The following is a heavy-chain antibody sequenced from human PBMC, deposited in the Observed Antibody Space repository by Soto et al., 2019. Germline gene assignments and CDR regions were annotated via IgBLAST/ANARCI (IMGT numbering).Heavy chain of an antibody. V-gene: IGHV3-23*01. Sequence: EVQLLESGGGLVQPGGSLRLSCAASGFTFSSYAMSWVRQAPGKGLEWVSAISGSGGSTYYADSVKGRFTISRDNSKNTLYLQMNSLRAEDTAVYYCGAGGTSRTYYYGMDVWGQRTTVTVSS. D-gene: IGHD2-2*01. CDR3: GAGGTSRTYYYGMDV. CDR1: GFTFSSYA. CDR2: ISGSGGST. J-gene: IGHJ6*02.